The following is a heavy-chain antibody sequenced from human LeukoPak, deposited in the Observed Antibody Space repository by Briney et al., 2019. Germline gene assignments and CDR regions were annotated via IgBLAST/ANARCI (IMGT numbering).Heavy chain of an antibody. J-gene: IGHJ4*02. CDR2: INPNSGGT. CDR1: GYTFTGYY. V-gene: IGHV1-2*02. D-gene: IGHD4-17*01. CDR3: ARSTGSRTSVTTVDY. Sequence: ASVKVSCKASGYTFTGYYMHWVRQAPGQGLEWMGWINPNSGGTNYAQKFQGRVTMTRDTSISTAYMELSRLRSDDTAVYYCARSTGSRTSVTTVDYWGQGTLVTVSS.